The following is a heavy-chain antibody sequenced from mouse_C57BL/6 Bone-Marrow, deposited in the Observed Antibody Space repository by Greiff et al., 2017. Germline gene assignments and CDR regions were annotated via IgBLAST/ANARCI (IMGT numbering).Heavy chain of an antibody. V-gene: IGHV5-6*01. J-gene: IGHJ3*01. CDR1: GFTFSSYG. CDR3: ARGKAAQIAY. Sequence: EVKLMESGGDLVKPGGSLKLSCAASGFTFSSYGMSWVRQTPDKRLEWVATISSGGSYTYYPDSVKGRFTISRDNAKNTLYLQMSSLKSEDTAVYYCARGKAAQIAYWGQGTLVTVSA. D-gene: IGHD3-2*02. CDR2: ISSGGSYT.